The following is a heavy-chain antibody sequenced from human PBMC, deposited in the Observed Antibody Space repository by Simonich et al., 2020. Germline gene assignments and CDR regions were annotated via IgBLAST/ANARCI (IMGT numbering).Heavy chain of an antibody. CDR3: ARRTTGITIFGVVTNYWYFDL. D-gene: IGHD3-3*01. CDR1: GGSISSYY. J-gene: IGHJ2*01. CDR2: IYYSGST. Sequence: ESGPGLVKPSETLSLTCTVSGGSISSYYWSWIRQPPGKGLEWIGYIYYSGSTNYNPSLKTRVTISVDTSKNKVSLQLSSVTAADTAVYYCARRTTGITIFGVVTNYWYFDLWGRGTLVTVSS. V-gene: IGHV4-59*12.